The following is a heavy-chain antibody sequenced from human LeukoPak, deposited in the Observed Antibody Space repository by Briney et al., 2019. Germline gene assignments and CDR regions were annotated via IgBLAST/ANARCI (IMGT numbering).Heavy chain of an antibody. Sequence: SETLSLTCAVYGGSFSGYYWSWIRQPPGKGLEWIGEINHSGSTNHNPSLKSRVTISVDTSKNQFSLKLSSVTAADTAVYYCARASRELWSIDYWGQGTLVTVSS. CDR2: INHSGST. V-gene: IGHV4-34*01. J-gene: IGHJ4*02. CDR3: ARASRELWSIDY. D-gene: IGHD5-18*01. CDR1: GGSFSGYY.